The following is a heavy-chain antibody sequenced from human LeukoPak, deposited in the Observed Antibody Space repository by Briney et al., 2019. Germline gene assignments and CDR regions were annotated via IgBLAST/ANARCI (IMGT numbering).Heavy chain of an antibody. D-gene: IGHD5-24*01. CDR1: GYTFTDYY. Sequence: ASVKVSCXASGYTFTDYYMHWVRQAPGQGLEWMARINPNSGGTNYAQKFQGRVTMTRDTSISTAYMELSRLRSDDTAVYYCARTQDGYYNEGYMDVWGKGTTVTVSS. CDR2: INPNSGGT. CDR3: ARTQDGYYNEGYMDV. J-gene: IGHJ6*03. V-gene: IGHV1-2*06.